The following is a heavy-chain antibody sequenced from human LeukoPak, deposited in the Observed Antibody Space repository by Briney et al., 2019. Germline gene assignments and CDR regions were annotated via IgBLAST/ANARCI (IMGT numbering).Heavy chain of an antibody. D-gene: IGHD2-2*01. CDR3: ARRYCSSTSCTLDY. V-gene: IGHV3-48*03. J-gene: IGHJ4*02. CDR2: ISSSGSTK. Sequence: GGSLRLSCAASGFTLSSYEMNCVRQAPGKGLEWVSYISSSGSTKYYTDSVKGRFTISRDNAENSLYLQMNSLGAEDMAVYYCARRYCSSTSCTLDYWGQGTLVTVSS. CDR1: GFTLSSYE.